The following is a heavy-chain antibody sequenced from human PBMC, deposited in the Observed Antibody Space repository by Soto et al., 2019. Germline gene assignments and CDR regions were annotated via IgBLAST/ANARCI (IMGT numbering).Heavy chain of an antibody. CDR2: IYYTGTT. CDR1: GGSIRSYY. V-gene: IGHV4-59*01. CDR3: ARAIDFDY. Sequence: KTSETLSLTCTVSGGSIRSYYWSWIRQPPGKGLEWIGYIYYTGTTNYNPSLKSRVTISVDTSKNQVSLKLNSVTAADTAMYYCARAIDFDYWGQGTLVTVSS. J-gene: IGHJ4*02.